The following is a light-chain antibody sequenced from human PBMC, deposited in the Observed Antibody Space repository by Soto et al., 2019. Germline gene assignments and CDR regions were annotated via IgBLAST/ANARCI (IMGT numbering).Light chain of an antibody. Sequence: AIRMTQSPSSFSASTGDRVTITCRASQGISSYLAWYQQKPGKAPKLLIYAASTLQSGVPSRFGGSGSGTDFTLTISCLQSEDFATYYCQQYYSYPLTFGLGTKVDIK. J-gene: IGKJ1*01. CDR1: QGISSY. V-gene: IGKV1-8*01. CDR2: AAS. CDR3: QQYYSYPLT.